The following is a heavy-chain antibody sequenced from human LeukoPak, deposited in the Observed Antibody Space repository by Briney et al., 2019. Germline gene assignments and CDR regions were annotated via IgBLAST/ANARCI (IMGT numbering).Heavy chain of an antibody. CDR2: IYHDGRL. CDR3: ARLPSGGASFGWFDY. J-gene: IGHJ4*02. CDR1: GGSIRSNS. D-gene: IGHD5-18*01. V-gene: IGHV4-59*08. Sequence: PSETLSLTCTVSGGSIRSNSWSWFRQSPGSGLEWIGYIYHDGRLKYHPSLESRVTISADPSRSQFSLKLTSVTAADTAVYFCARLPSGGASFGWFDYWGQGALVTVSS.